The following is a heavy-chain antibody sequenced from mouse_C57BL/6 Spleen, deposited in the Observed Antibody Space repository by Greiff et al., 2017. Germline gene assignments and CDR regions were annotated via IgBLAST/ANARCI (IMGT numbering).Heavy chain of an antibody. V-gene: IGHV5-4*03. CDR1: GFTFSSYA. CDR3: ARGHGSRSGGYAMDY. J-gene: IGHJ4*01. Sequence: EVKVVESGGGLVKPGGSLKLSCAASGFTFSSYAMSWVRQTPEKRLEWVATISDGGSYTYYPDNVKGRFTISRDNAKNNLYLQMSHLKSEDTAMYYCARGHGSRSGGYAMDYWGQEPQSPSPQ. CDR2: ISDGGSYT. D-gene: IGHD1-1*01.